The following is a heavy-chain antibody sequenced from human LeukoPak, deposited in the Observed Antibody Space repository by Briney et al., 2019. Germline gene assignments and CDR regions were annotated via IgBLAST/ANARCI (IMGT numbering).Heavy chain of an antibody. Sequence: SVKVSCKASGGTFSSYAISWVRQAPGQGLEWMGGIIPIFDTADYAQTFQGRVTITADESTSTAYMELTSLRSEDTAVYYCARDRLPVGATGWFDPWGQGTLVTVSS. CDR3: ARDRLPVGATGWFDP. CDR1: GGTFSSYA. D-gene: IGHD1-26*01. V-gene: IGHV1-69*13. CDR2: IIPIFDTA. J-gene: IGHJ5*02.